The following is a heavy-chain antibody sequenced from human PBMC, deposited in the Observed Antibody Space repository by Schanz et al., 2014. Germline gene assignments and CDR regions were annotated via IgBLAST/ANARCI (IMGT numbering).Heavy chain of an antibody. D-gene: IGHD2-2*01. CDR1: GFTFTTFA. CDR2: ISDRGDGT. V-gene: IGHV3-23*04. Sequence: EVQLVESGGGLVQPGGSLRLSCAASGFTFTTFAMTWVRQAPGKGLEWVSGISDRGDGTNYGDSVKGRFTISRDNSKNTLYLQMNSLRSEDTAVYYCIRGDIMVVPVAHFWGQGILVTVSS. CDR3: IRGDIMVVPVAHF. J-gene: IGHJ4*02.